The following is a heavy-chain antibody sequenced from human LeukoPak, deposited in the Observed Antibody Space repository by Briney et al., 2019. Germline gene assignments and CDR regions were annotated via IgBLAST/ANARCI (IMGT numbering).Heavy chain of an antibody. J-gene: IGHJ5*02. D-gene: IGHD3-22*01. CDR1: GGSISSYY. CDR2: IYTSGST. Sequence: SETLSLTCTVSGGSISSYYWSWIRQPAGKGLEWIGRIYTSGSTNHNPSLKSRVTMSVDTSKNQFSLKLSSVTAADTAVYYCARDCWYYDSSGHPINWFDPWGQGTLVTVSS. V-gene: IGHV4-4*07. CDR3: ARDCWYYDSSGHPINWFDP.